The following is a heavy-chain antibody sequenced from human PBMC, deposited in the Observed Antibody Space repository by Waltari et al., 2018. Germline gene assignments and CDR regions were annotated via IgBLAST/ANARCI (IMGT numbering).Heavy chain of an antibody. CDR1: GFTVNSNY. D-gene: IGHD2-15*01. V-gene: IGHV3-53*03. CDR3: ARRLVVAGTLDVFDL. CDR2: VYVTGNT. Sequence: EVQLVESGGDLIQPGGSLRLSGAASGFTVNSNYINWVRQSPGKGPEGVSVVYVTGNTDYADSVKGRFTTSRDNSKNTVYLQMDSLRVEDTAMYYCARRLVVAGTLDVFDLWGQGTRVIVSS. J-gene: IGHJ3*01.